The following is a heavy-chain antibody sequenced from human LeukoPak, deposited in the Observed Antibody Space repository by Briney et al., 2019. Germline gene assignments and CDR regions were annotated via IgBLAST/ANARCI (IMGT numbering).Heavy chain of an antibody. CDR3: ARDVSDSSGYYLLGYYYGMDV. D-gene: IGHD3-22*01. Sequence: GGSLRLSCAASGFTFSSYSLNWVRQAPGEGLEWVSSISSSSSYIYYADSVKGRFTISRDNAKNSLYLQMNSLRAEDTAVYYCARDVSDSSGYYLLGYYYGMDVWGQGTTVTVSS. CDR1: GFTFSSYS. J-gene: IGHJ6*02. CDR2: ISSSSSYI. V-gene: IGHV3-21*01.